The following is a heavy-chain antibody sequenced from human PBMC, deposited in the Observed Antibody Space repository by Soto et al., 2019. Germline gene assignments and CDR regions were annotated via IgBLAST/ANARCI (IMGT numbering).Heavy chain of an antibody. CDR2: IYYSGRT. CDR3: ARFAKEENPKVGSWYHFDY. D-gene: IGHD6-13*01. V-gene: IGHV4-31*03. Sequence: PSETLSLTCTVSGGSISRGGYFWSWVRQHPGKGLEWIGNIYYSGRTYYNPSLKSRVTISVDTSKNQFSLNLSSVTAADTAVYYCARFAKEENPKVGSWYHFDYWGQGTRVTVSS. J-gene: IGHJ4*02. CDR1: GGSISRGGYF.